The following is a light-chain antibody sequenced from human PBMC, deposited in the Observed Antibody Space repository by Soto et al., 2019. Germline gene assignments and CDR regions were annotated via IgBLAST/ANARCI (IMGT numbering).Light chain of an antibody. CDR3: HRYNNWPWT. CDR2: GAS. CDR1: QRLSYS. Sequence: IVMTQSPATLSVSPGGRATLSCRTGQRLSYSLAWYQQKPGQAPRRLIYGASRMATGFPAKCSRRRSGTFFIPTISSLQSEDFAVYYCHRYNNWPWTFGEGTKVEL. V-gene: IGKV3-15*01. J-gene: IGKJ1*01.